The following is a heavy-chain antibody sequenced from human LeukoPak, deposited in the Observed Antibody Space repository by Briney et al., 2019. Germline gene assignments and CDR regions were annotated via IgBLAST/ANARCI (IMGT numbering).Heavy chain of an antibody. CDR3: ARDSGYSGSYYSDAFDI. V-gene: IGHV3-66*01. CDR2: IYSGGST. Sequence: GGSLRLSCAASGFTVSSNYMSWVRQAPGKGLEWVSVIYSGGSTYYADSVKGRFTISRDNSKNTLYLQMNSLRAEDTAVYCCARDSGYSGSYYSDAFDIWGQGTMVTVSS. D-gene: IGHD1-26*01. J-gene: IGHJ3*02. CDR1: GFTVSSNY.